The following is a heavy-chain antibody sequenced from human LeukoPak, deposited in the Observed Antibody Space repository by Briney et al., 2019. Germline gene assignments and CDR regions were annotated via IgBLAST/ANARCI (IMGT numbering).Heavy chain of an antibody. CDR3: TRGSIAYYYMDV. Sequence: SETLSLTCTVSGGSISSYYWSWIRQPAGKGLEWIGRIYTSGSTNYNPSLKSRVTMSVDTSKNQFSLKLSSVTAADTAVCYCTRGSIAYYYMDVWGKGTTVTISS. CDR2: IYTSGST. J-gene: IGHJ6*03. V-gene: IGHV4-4*07. D-gene: IGHD3-22*01. CDR1: GGSISSYY.